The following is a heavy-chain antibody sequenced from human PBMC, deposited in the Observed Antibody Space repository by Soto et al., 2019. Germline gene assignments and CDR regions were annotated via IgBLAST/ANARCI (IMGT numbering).Heavy chain of an antibody. CDR3: AREGYSSSWSLDV. V-gene: IGHV1-2*04. CDR2: INPNSGGT. Sequence: GPVKVSCKASGYTFTGYYMHWVRQAPGQGLEWMGWINPNSGGTNYAQKFQGWVTMTRDTSISTAYMELSRLRSDDTAVYYCAREGYSSSWSLDVWGQGTTVTVSS. J-gene: IGHJ6*02. D-gene: IGHD6-13*01. CDR1: GYTFTGYY.